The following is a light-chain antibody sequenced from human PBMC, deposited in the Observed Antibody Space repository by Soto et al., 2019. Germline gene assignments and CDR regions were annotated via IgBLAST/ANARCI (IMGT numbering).Light chain of an antibody. V-gene: IGKV1-39*01. CDR2: AAS. CDR1: QSISSY. Sequence: DNQLNTTPYTQSESVRDRVTITCRGSQSISSYLDWYQQKPGKAPKLLIHAASSLQSGVPARFSGSVSGTDFTLTISGLQPEDFAAYYCQQSDSTPLTFGGGTKVDIK. CDR3: QQSDSTPLT. J-gene: IGKJ4*01.